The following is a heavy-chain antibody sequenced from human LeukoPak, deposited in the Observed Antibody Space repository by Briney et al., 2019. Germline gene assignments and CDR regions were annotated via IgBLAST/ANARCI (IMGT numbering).Heavy chain of an antibody. CDR3: ARGGGYASPIGY. CDR2: IYHSGST. Sequence: PSETLSLTCTLSGGSISTYYWSWIRQPPGKGLEWIGYIYHSGSTNYNPSLKSRVTISVDTSKNQFSLRLSSVTAADTAVYYCARGGGYASPIGYWGQGALVTVSS. CDR1: GGSISTYY. V-gene: IGHV4-59*01. D-gene: IGHD5-12*01. J-gene: IGHJ4*02.